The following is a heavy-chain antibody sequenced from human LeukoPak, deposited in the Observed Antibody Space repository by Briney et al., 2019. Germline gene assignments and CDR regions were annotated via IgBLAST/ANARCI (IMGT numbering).Heavy chain of an antibody. CDR3: ARGYCSGGSCYSNDYYYLDV. J-gene: IGHJ6*03. CDR1: GFTVSSYY. Sequence: PGGSLRLSCAASGFTVSSYYMSWLHQAPGKGLEWVSIIYSGGTTYYTDSVKGRFTICRDIYENTVYLKMNSLRVEDAAVYYCARGYCSGGSCYSNDYYYLDVWGKGTTVTVSS. V-gene: IGHV3-53*01. CDR2: IYSGGTT. D-gene: IGHD2-15*01.